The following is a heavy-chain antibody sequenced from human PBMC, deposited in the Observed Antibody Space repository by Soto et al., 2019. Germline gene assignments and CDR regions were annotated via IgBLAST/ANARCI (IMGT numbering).Heavy chain of an antibody. CDR3: ARHRYSSGWYPPDDY. CDR1: GDSFTRYW. CDR2: IYPGDSDT. J-gene: IGHJ4*02. V-gene: IGHV5-51*01. D-gene: IGHD6-19*01. Sequence: PWESLTISCTCSGDSFTRYWIGWVRQMPGKGLEWMGIIYPGDSDTRYSPSFQGQVTISADKSISTAYLQWSSLKASDTAMYYCARHRYSSGWYPPDDYWGQGTLVTFSS.